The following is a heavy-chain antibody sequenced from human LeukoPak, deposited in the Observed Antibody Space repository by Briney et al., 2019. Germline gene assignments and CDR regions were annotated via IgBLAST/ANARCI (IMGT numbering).Heavy chain of an antibody. V-gene: IGHV3-7*01. J-gene: IGHJ3*02. Sequence: GGSLRLSCAASGFTFSSYWMSWVRQAPGKGLEWVANIKQDGSEKYYVDSVKGRFTISRDNAKNTLYPQMNSLRAEDTAVYYCARGGAYHAFDIWGQGTMVTASS. D-gene: IGHD2-15*01. CDR3: ARGGAYHAFDI. CDR1: GFTFSSYW. CDR2: IKQDGSEK.